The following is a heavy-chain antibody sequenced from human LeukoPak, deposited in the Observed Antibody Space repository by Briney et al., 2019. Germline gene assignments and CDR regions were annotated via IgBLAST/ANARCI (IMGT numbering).Heavy chain of an antibody. J-gene: IGHJ3*02. D-gene: IGHD6-13*01. CDR1: GFTFSGYW. CDR3: AREWQWQKLDGDAFDI. CDR2: IKQDGSEK. Sequence: GGSLRLSCAASGFTFSGYWMSWVRQAPGKGLEWVANIKQDGSEKYYVDSVKGRFTISRDNAKNSLFLQMNSLRAEDTAVYYCAREWQWQKLDGDAFDIWGQGTMVTVSS. V-gene: IGHV3-7*04.